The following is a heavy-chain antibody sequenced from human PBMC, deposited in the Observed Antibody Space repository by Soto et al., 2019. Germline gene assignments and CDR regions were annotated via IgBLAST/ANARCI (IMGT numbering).Heavy chain of an antibody. Sequence: GGSLRLSCAASGFTFSDYYRSWIRQAPGKGLEWVSYISSSGSTIYYADSVKGRFTISRDNAKNSLYLQMNSLRAEDTAVYYCAESNCTNGVCSFDYWGQGTLVTVSS. J-gene: IGHJ4*02. CDR1: GFTFSDYY. D-gene: IGHD2-8*01. CDR2: ISSSGSTI. CDR3: AESNCTNGVCSFDY. V-gene: IGHV3-11*01.